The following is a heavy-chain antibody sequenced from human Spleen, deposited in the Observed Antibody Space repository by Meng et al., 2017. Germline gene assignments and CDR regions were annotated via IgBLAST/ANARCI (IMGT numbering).Heavy chain of an antibody. CDR2: LGAHDGDT. J-gene: IGHJ4*02. CDR1: DYTFTGYG. CDR3: ARGTPGRSYSDY. D-gene: IGHD3-10*01. Sequence: QVQPVCSGPEVKKPGAYVKVSCKASDYTFTGYGVSWVRQAPGQGLEWMAWLGAHDGDTSHAPKFQGRVTVSADRPTATAYMELRSLRSDDTAVYYCARGTPGRSYSDYWGQGTLVTVSS. V-gene: IGHV1-18*01.